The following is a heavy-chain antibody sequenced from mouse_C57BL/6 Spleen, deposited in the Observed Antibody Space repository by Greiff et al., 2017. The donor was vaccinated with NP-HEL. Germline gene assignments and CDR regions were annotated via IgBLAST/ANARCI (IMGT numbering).Heavy chain of an antibody. CDR1: GYTFTSYW. V-gene: IGHV1-72*01. CDR2: IDPDSGGT. Sequence: QVQLQQPGAELVKPGASVKLSCKASGYTFTSYWMHWVQQRPGRGLEWIGRIDPDSGGTKYNQKFKSKATLTVDKPSSTAYMQLSSLTSEDSAVYYCASSHYSNYVGFAYWGQGTLVTVSA. J-gene: IGHJ3*01. CDR3: ASSHYSNYVGFAY. D-gene: IGHD2-5*01.